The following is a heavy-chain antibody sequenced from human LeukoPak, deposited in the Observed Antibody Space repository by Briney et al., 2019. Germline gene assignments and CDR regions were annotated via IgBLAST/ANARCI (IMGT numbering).Heavy chain of an antibody. CDR2: IIPIFGTA. CDR3: ARDGRYYGSGYYYYMDV. V-gene: IGHV1-69*13. D-gene: IGHD3-10*01. CDR1: GGTFSSYA. J-gene: IGHJ6*03. Sequence: ASVKVSCKASGGTFSSYAISWVRQAPGQGLEWMGGIIPIFGTANYAQKFQGRVTITADESTSTAYMELSSLRSEDTAVYYCARDGRYYGSGYYYYMDVWGKGTTVTVSS.